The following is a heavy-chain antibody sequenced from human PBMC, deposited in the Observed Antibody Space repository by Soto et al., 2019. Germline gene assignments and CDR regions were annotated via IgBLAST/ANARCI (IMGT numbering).Heavy chain of an antibody. CDR2: IWYDGSNK. CDR3: ARDMSRYYDSSGGDY. J-gene: IGHJ4*02. CDR1: GFTFSSYG. Sequence: QVQLVESGGGVVQPGRSLRLSCAASGFTFSSYGMHWVRQAPGKGLEWVAVIWYDGSNKYYADSVKGRFTISRDNSKNTLYLQMNSLRAEDTAVYYCARDMSRYYDSSGGDYWGQGTLVTVSS. D-gene: IGHD3-22*01. V-gene: IGHV3-33*01.